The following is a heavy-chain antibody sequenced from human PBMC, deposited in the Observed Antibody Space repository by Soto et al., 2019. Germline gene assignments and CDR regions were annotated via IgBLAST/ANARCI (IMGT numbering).Heavy chain of an antibody. D-gene: IGHD3-10*01. Sequence: QVQLVESGGGVVQPGRSLRLSCAASGFTFSSYGMHWVRKAPGKGLEWVAVISYDGSNKYYADSVKGRFTISRDNSKNTLYLQMNSLRAEDTAVYYCAKEAIEGFGELYSFDYWGQGTLVTVSS. J-gene: IGHJ4*02. CDR3: AKEAIEGFGELYSFDY. CDR1: GFTFSSYG. V-gene: IGHV3-30*18. CDR2: ISYDGSNK.